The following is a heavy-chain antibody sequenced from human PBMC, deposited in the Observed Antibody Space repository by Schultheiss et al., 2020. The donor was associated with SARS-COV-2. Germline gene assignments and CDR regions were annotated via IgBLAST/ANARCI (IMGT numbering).Heavy chain of an antibody. D-gene: IGHD3-10*01. CDR1: GFTFSSYS. CDR2: ISSSSSSI. V-gene: IGHV3-21*01. Sequence: GESLKISCAASGFTFSSYSMNWVRQAPGKGLEWVSFISSSSSSIYYADSVKGRFTISRDNAKNTLYLQMNSLRTEDTAIYFCATDPDTAVVGVDYWGQGTLVTVSS. CDR3: ATDPDTAVVGVDY. J-gene: IGHJ4*02.